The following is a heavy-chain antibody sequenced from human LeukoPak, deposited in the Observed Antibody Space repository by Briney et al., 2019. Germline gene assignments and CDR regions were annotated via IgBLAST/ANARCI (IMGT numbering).Heavy chain of an antibody. D-gene: IGHD3-22*01. CDR2: IYYTGNT. CDR3: ARLYYYDSSGYYGAAFDY. J-gene: IGHJ4*02. V-gene: IGHV4-39*01. Sequence: SETLSLTCSVSGDSIIGYYWGWIRQPPGKGLEWIGNIYYTGNTYYNSSLKSRVTISVDTSKNQFSLKLSSVTAADTAVYYCARLYYYDSSGYYGAAFDYWGQGTLVTVSS. CDR1: GDSIIGYY.